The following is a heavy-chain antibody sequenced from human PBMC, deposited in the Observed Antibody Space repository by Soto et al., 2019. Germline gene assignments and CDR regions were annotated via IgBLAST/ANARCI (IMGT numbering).Heavy chain of an antibody. D-gene: IGHD3-22*01. CDR1: GGTLSDYA. J-gene: IGHJ4*02. CDR2: IIPIFGSA. CDR3: ARGPRDHFYYDSSGYYY. Sequence: SVKVSCKASGGTLSDYAFSWVRQAPGQGLEWMGGIIPIFGSANYAQKLQGRVTITADESTKTAYMELSSLRSEDTAVYYCARGPRDHFYYDSSGYYYWGQG. V-gene: IGHV1-69*13.